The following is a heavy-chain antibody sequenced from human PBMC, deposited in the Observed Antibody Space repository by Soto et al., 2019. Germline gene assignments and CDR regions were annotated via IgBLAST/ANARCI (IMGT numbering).Heavy chain of an antibody. CDR3: TMILTGYYSRPLGAFDI. D-gene: IGHD3-9*01. CDR2: IRSKAYGGTT. J-gene: IGHJ3*02. CDR1: GFTFGDYA. Sequence: GGSLRLSCTASGFTFGDYAMSWFRQAPGKGLEWVGFIRSKAYGGTTEYAASVKGRFTISRDDSKSIAYLQMNSLKTEDTAVYYCTMILTGYYSRPLGAFDIWGQGTMVTVSS. V-gene: IGHV3-49*03.